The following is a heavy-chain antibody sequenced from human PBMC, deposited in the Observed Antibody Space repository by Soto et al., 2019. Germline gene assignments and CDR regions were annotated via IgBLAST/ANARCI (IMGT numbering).Heavy chain of an antibody. J-gene: IGHJ5*02. CDR3: AREKEERIAAAGTLWFDP. D-gene: IGHD6-13*01. Sequence: SVKVSCKASGGTFSSYAISWVRQAPGEGLEWMGGIIPIFGTANYAQKFQGRVTITADESTSTAYMELSSLRSEDTAVYYCAREKEERIAAAGTLWFDPWGQGTLVTVSS. CDR2: IIPIFGTA. CDR1: GGTFSSYA. V-gene: IGHV1-69*13.